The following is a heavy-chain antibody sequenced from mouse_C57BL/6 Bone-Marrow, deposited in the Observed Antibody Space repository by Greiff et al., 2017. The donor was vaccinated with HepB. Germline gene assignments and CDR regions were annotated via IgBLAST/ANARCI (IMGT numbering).Heavy chain of an antibody. D-gene: IGHD1-1*01. V-gene: IGHV5-17*01. CDR2: ISSGSSTI. J-gene: IGHJ4*01. CDR3: ARQPYYYGSSYHAMDY. Sequence: EVKLVESGGGLVKPGGSLKLSCAASGFTFSDYGMHWVRQAPEKGLEWVAYISSGSSTIYYADTVKGRFTISRYNAKNTLFLQMTSLRSEDTAMYYCARQPYYYGSSYHAMDYWGRGTSVTVSS. CDR1: GFTFSDYG.